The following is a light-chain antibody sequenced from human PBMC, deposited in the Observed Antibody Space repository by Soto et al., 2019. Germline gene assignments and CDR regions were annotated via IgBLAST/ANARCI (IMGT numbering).Light chain of an antibody. Sequence: DIQMTQSPSSVSASVGDRVTITCRASQGVNNWLAWYQQKPGKAPKLLIYGTSILQSGVPSRFSGNGSGTDFTLTISSLQPEDFATYYCQQVNTFPSTFGQGTRLEIK. CDR3: QQVNTFPST. CDR1: QGVNNW. CDR2: GTS. V-gene: IGKV1D-12*01. J-gene: IGKJ5*01.